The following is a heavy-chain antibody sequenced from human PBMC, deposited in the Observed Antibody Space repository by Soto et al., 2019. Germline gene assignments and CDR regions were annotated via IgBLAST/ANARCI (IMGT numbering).Heavy chain of an antibody. CDR3: ARDPASAYCSSSFDY. D-gene: IGHD6-6*01. V-gene: IGHV1-18*04. CDR1: GYTFTTNG. CDR2: ISAYDGST. Sequence: QIQLVQSGAEVKKPGASVRVSCKASGYTFTTNGITWVRQAPGQGLEWMGWISAYDGSTNYAQKLQGRVSMTTDSSTSTAYMDLRSLRSDDTAVYYCARDPASAYCSSSFDYWGQGTLVTVSS. J-gene: IGHJ4*02.